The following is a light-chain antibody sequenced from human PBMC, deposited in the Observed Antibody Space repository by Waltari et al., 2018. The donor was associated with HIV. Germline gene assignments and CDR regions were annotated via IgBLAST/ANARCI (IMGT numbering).Light chain of an antibody. CDR3: STWDNSLSHWV. V-gene: IGLV1-47*01. CDR1: ISNLGGNF. Sequence: QSVVTQPPSASGTPGQNISISCSGDISNLGGNFVYWYQQRPGTAPRLLIYRNDQRPSVVPDRFSGSKSATSASLAISGLRSEDEADYHCSTWDNSLSHWVFGGGTKVTVL. J-gene: IGLJ3*02. CDR2: RND.